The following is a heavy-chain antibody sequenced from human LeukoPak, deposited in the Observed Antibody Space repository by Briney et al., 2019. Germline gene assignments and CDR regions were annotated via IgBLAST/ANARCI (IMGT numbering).Heavy chain of an antibody. CDR2: ISSSSSTI. CDR3: AAKGYSSGWYHWGY. CDR1: GFTFSSYS. V-gene: IGHV3-48*04. D-gene: IGHD6-19*01. Sequence: GGSLRLSCAASGFTFSSYSMNWVRQAPGKGLEWVSYISSSSSTIYYADSVKGRFTISRDNAKNSLYLQMNSLRAEDTAVYYCAAKGYSSGWYHWGYWGQGTLVTVSS. J-gene: IGHJ4*02.